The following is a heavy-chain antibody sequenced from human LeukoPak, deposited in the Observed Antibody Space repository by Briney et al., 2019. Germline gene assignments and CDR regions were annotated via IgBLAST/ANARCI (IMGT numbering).Heavy chain of an antibody. V-gene: IGHV3-7*05. CDR1: GFTFTTYW. J-gene: IGHJ3*01. CDR3: ARGFDGYYGFDL. Sequence: TWGSLTLSCAASGFTFTTYWMSSVRHAPGKGLEWVANINQDGIEKYYVASVRGRLTISRDNAKNSIYVQMNSLRAEDAAVYYCARGFDGYYGFDLWGQGTMVTVSS. CDR2: INQDGIEK. D-gene: IGHD5-24*01.